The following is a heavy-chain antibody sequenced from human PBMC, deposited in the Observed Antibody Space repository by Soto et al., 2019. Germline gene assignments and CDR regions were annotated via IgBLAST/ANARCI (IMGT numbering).Heavy chain of an antibody. D-gene: IGHD2-2*01. V-gene: IGHV1-69*01. CDR3: ARSQGSSTSLEIYYYYYYGMDV. CDR1: GGTFSSYA. CDR2: IIPISDTT. Sequence: QVQLVQSGAEVKKPGSSVKVSCKASGGTFSSYAISWVRQAPGQGLEWRGGIIPISDTTNYAQKFQGRVTFTAEESRSTAYMELSSLRSEDTAVYYCARSQGSSTSLEIYYYYYYGMDVWGQGTTVTVSS. J-gene: IGHJ6*02.